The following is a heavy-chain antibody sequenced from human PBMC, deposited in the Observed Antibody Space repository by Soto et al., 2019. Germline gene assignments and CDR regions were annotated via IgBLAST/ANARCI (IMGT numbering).Heavy chain of an antibody. V-gene: IGHV3-74*01. CDR1: GFTFSGYW. CDR3: ARDPYYPRPTDY. Sequence: EVQLVESGGGLVQPGGSLRLSCAASGFTFSGYWMHWVRQAPGKGLVWVSRINSDGSSTNYADSVKGRFTISRDNAKNTLYLQMNSLRVEDTAVYYCARDPYYPRPTDYWGQGTLVTVSS. J-gene: IGHJ4*02. CDR2: INSDGSST. D-gene: IGHD3-10*01.